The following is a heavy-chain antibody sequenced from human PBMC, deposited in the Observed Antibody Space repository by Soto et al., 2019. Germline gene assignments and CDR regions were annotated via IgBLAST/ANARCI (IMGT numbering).Heavy chain of an antibody. CDR1: GHTFTSYD. CDR2: MNPYSGNT. Sequence: ASVKVSCKASGHTFTSYDTNWVRQATGQGLEWMGWMNPYSGNTGYAQNFQGRVTMTRNTSISTAYMELSSLRSEDTAVYYCTRALPWGSYGPYYFDFWDQVTLSTVST. J-gene: IGHJ4*02. V-gene: IGHV1-8*01. D-gene: IGHD2-15*01. CDR3: TRALPWGSYGPYYFDF.